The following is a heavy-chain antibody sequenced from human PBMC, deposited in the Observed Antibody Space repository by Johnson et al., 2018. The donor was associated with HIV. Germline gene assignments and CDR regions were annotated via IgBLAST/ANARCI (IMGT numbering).Heavy chain of an antibody. Sequence: QMQLVESGGGVVQPGRSLRLSCAASGFTFSSYAMHWVRQAPGKGLEWVAVISYDGSNKYYADSVKGRFTISRDNSKNTLYLQMNSLRGEDTAVAYCARGPITRVTPVAFDIWGQGTMVTVSS. J-gene: IGHJ3*02. CDR3: ARGPITRVTPVAFDI. CDR2: ISYDGSNK. D-gene: IGHD4-11*01. V-gene: IGHV3-30-3*01. CDR1: GFTFSSYA.